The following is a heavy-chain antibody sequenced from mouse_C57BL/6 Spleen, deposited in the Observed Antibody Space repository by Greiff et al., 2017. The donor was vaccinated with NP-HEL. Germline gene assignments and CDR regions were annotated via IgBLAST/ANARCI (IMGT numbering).Heavy chain of an antibody. Sequence: QVQLQQSGPELVKPGASVKISCKASGYTFTDYYINWVKQRPGQGLEWIGWIFPGSGSTYYNEKFKGKATLTVDKSSSTAYMLRSSLTSEDSAVYFCARCYYRSRGAMDYWGQGTSVTVSS. CDR2: IFPGSGST. D-gene: IGHD1-1*01. CDR3: ARCYYRSRGAMDY. V-gene: IGHV1-75*01. J-gene: IGHJ4*01. CDR1: GYTFTDYY.